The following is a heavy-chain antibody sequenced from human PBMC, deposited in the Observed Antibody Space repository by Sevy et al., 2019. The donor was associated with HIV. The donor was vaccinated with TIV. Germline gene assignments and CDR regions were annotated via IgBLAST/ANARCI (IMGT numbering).Heavy chain of an antibody. D-gene: IGHD2-2*02. CDR1: GFTFSKYW. V-gene: IGHV3-23*01. Sequence: GGSLRLSCAASGFTFSKYWMSWVRQAPGKGLEWVSTLSFGGGAINYADSVKGRFTISRDNAKSSVYLQMNSLRPEDTAVYYCAREVRPIPNDYWGQGTLVTVSS. J-gene: IGHJ4*02. CDR2: LSFGGGAI. CDR3: AREVRPIPNDY.